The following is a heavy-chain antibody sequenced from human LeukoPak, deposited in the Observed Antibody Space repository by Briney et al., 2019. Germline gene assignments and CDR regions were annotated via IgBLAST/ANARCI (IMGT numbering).Heavy chain of an antibody. D-gene: IGHD3-3*01. CDR2: ISSSGSYI. J-gene: IGHJ6*03. CDR1: GVTFSDSA. Sequence: GGSLRLSCAASGVTFSDSAMTWVRQVPVKGLEWVSSISSSGSYIYYADSVKGRFTISRDNAKNSLYLQMNSLRADDTAVYHCARGAGTIYGEYYYYMDVWGKGTAVTVSS. CDR3: ARGAGTIYGEYYYYMDV. V-gene: IGHV3-21*01.